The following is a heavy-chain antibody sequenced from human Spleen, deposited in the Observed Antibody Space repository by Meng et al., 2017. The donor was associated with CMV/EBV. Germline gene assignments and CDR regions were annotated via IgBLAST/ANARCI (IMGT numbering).Heavy chain of an antibody. Sequence: QGQMQESGPGLVDPSQPLSLTCTVSGGYMSSGNYYWSWIRQPPGKGLEWIGYIHHSGSAYYNPSLKSRVSISVDTSKNQFSLNLNSMTAADTAVYYCASFDHIPRRNYFDYWGQGTLVTVSS. V-gene: IGHV4-30-4*01. CDR2: IHHSGSA. CDR3: ASFDHIPRRNYFDY. J-gene: IGHJ4*02. CDR1: GGYMSSGNYY. D-gene: IGHD2-21*01.